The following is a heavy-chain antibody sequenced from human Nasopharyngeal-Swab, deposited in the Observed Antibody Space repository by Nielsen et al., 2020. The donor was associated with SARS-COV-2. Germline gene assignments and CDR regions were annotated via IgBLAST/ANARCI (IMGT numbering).Heavy chain of an antibody. CDR3: AKDLVPDGHSDFDY. CDR2: ITGGADST. J-gene: IGHJ4*01. CDR1: GFTFSTYT. D-gene: IGHD2-21*01. Sequence: GESLKISCSASGFTFSTYTMNWVRQAPGKGLEWVPLITGGADSTYYADSVKGRFTISRDNSRNTVYLHMNSLRADDTAIYYCAKDLVPDGHSDFDYWGQGTLVTVSS. V-gene: IGHV3-23*01.